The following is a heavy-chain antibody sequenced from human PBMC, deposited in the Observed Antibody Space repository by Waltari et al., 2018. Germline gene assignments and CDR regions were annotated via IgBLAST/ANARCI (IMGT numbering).Heavy chain of an antibody. CDR1: GGSISSYY. J-gene: IGHJ4*02. CDR2: IYYSGST. V-gene: IGHV4-59*01. Sequence: QVQLQESGPGLVKPSETLSLTCTVSGGSISSYYWSWIRQPPGKGLEWIGYIYYSGSTNYNPSLKSRVTISVDTSKNQFSLKLSSVTAADTAVYYCARVVYVSDYAFDYWGQGTLVTVSS. CDR3: ARVVYVSDYAFDY. D-gene: IGHD3-16*01.